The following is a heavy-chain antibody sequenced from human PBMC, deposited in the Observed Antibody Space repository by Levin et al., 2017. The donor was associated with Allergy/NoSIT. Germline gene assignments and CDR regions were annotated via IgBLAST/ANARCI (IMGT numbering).Heavy chain of an antibody. CDR1: GFTFSSYA. CDR3: AKDHRDYYYGMDV. J-gene: IGHJ6*02. V-gene: IGHV3-23*01. Sequence: GESLKISCAASGFTFSSYAMSWVRQAPGKGLEWVSAISGSGGSTYYADSVKGRFTISRDNSKNTLYLQMNSLRAEDTAVYYCAKDHRDYYYGMDVWGQGTTVTVSS. CDR2: ISGSGGST.